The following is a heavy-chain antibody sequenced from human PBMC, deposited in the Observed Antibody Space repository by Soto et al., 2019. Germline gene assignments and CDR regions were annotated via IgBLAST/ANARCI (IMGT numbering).Heavy chain of an antibody. Sequence: KLSETLSLTCAVSGGSISSSNWWSWVRQPPGKGLEWIGEIYHSGSTNYNPSLKSRVTISVDKSKNQFSLKLSSVTAADTAVYYCARTGGYSYGYLDYWGQGTLVTVSS. J-gene: IGHJ4*02. CDR3: ARTGGYSYGYLDY. CDR2: IYHSGST. V-gene: IGHV4-4*02. CDR1: GGSISSSNW. D-gene: IGHD5-18*01.